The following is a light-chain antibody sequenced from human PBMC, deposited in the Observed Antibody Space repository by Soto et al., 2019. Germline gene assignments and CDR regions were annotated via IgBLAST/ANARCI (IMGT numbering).Light chain of an antibody. V-gene: IGKV3-20*01. CDR1: QSVSSSY. Sequence: EIVLTQSPGTLSLSPGERATLSCRASQSVSSSYLAWYQQKPGQAPRRLIYGASSRATGIPDRFSGSGSGTDFTLTFSRLEPEDSAVYYCQQYGSSPWTFGRGTKVEIK. CDR2: GAS. CDR3: QQYGSSPWT. J-gene: IGKJ1*01.